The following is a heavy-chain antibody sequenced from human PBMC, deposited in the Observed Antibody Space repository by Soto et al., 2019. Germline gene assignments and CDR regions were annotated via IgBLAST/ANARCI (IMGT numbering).Heavy chain of an antibody. D-gene: IGHD6-19*01. J-gene: IGHJ4*02. V-gene: IGHV3-30*04. CDR3: ARPYRSGWSLPFDY. CDR2: TSFDERNK. CDR1: GITFNTYT. Sequence: QVQLVESGGGVVQPGRSLRLSCAASGITFNTYTMHWVRQAPRKGLEWEATTSFDERNKYHAHSVKGRFSISRDNSKNTLYLQMSNLRIEDTAVYYCARPYRSGWSLPFDYWGQGTLVTVSS.